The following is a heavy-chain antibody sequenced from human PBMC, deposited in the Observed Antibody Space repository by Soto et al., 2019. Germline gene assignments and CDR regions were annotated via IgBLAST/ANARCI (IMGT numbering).Heavy chain of an antibody. CDR2: IYYSGST. Sequence: SETLSLTCTVSGGSISSYYWSWIRQPPGKGLEWIGYIYYSGSTNYNPSLKSRVTISADTSKNQFSLKLSSVTAADTAVYYCARQGDILTGYYLNWFDPWGQGTLVTVSS. CDR3: ARQGDILTGYYLNWFDP. V-gene: IGHV4-59*08. D-gene: IGHD3-9*01. CDR1: GGSISSYY. J-gene: IGHJ5*02.